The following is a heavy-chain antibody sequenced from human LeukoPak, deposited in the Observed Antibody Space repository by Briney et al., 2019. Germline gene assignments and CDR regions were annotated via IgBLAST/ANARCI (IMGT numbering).Heavy chain of an antibody. CDR1: GLSFSSFA. CDR3: ARASWVSSTDAVR. V-gene: IGHV3-23*01. D-gene: IGHD3-16*01. Sequence: GGSLRLSCAASGLSFSSFAMSWVRQGPARGLEWVSSIRGNGGTFYADSVKGRFTLSSDSSRNTVYFQLNNLRVEDTAIYYCARASWVSSTDAVRWGQGTLVTVSS. J-gene: IGHJ4*02. CDR2: IRGNGGT.